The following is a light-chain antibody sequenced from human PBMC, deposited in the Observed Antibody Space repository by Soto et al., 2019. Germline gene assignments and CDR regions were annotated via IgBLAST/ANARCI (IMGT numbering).Light chain of an antibody. J-gene: IGKJ1*01. V-gene: IGKV3-20*01. Sequence: EILYTQSPARMSLSPGERADLSCRASQSVSSYLAWYQQKPDQAPRLLIYGASTRATGVPDRFSGSGSGTDFTLPSSSLEPEDFAVYYCQQYGSSGTFGLGTKVDIK. CDR3: QQYGSSGT. CDR1: QSVSSY. CDR2: GAS.